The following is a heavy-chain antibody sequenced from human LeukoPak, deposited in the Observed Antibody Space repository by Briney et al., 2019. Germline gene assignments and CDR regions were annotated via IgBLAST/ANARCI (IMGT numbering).Heavy chain of an antibody. CDR2: INHSGST. J-gene: IGHJ4*02. CDR1: GGSFSGYY. D-gene: IGHD3-10*01. CDR3: ARGRDYGSGSYQY. V-gene: IGHV4-34*01. Sequence: SETLSLTCAVYGGSFSGYYWSWIRQPPGRGLEWIGEINHSGSTNYNPSLKSRVTISVDTSKNQFSLKLSSVTAADTAVYYYARGRDYGSGSYQYWGQGTLVTVSS.